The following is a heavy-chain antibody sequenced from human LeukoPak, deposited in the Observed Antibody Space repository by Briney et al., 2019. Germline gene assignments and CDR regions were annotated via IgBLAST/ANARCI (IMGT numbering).Heavy chain of an antibody. CDR3: ARDQYDTWSRRGNFDS. V-gene: IGHV3-53*01. D-gene: IGHD3-3*01. Sequence: TGGSLRLSCAASGFTVSNNYMSWVRQAPGKGLEWVSVIYSGGSTYYAGSVKGRFTISRDTSKNTLSLQMNSLRAEDTAVFYCARDQYDTWSRRGNFDSWGQGTLVIVSS. J-gene: IGHJ4*02. CDR1: GFTVSNNY. CDR2: IYSGGST.